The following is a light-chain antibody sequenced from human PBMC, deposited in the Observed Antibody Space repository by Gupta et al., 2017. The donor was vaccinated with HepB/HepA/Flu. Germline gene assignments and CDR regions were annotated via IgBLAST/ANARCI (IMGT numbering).Light chain of an antibody. V-gene: IGKV3-20*01. Sequence: EIVLTQSPGTLSLSPGERATLSCRASQRVSADYLAWYQQKPVQAPRLLIYGASTRATGIPDKFSGSGSGTDFTLTIGRLEPEDFAVYYCQQYGSAPLTFGGGTKVEIK. CDR3: QQYGSAPLT. CDR1: QRVSADY. CDR2: GAS. J-gene: IGKJ4*01.